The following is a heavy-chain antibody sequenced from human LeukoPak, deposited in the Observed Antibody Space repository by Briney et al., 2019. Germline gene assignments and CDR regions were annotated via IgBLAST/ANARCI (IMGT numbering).Heavy chain of an antibody. CDR1: GFTFSTSA. CDR3: ARAIGKSEGY. D-gene: IGHD4-23*01. CDR2: ISSDGSNK. J-gene: IGHJ4*02. Sequence: GGSLRLSCAASGFTFSTSAMLWVRQAPGKGLEWVALISSDGSNKYYADSVKGRFTISRDNSKNTLYLQMDSLRTEDTAVYYCARAIGKSEGYWGQGTLVTVSS. V-gene: IGHV3-30*04.